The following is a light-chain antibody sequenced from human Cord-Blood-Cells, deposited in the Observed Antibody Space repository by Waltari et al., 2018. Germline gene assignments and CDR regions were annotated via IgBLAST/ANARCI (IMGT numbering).Light chain of an antibody. CDR1: SSDVGGYNY. V-gene: IGLV2-14*01. CDR2: NVS. J-gene: IGLJ1*01. CDR3: SSYTSSSTPYYV. Sequence: QSALTQPASVSGSPGQSITISCTGTSSDVGGYNYVSWYQQHPGKAPKLIIYNVSNRPTVVSNRFSGSKSGNAASLTIYGLQAEDEADYYCSSYTSSSTPYYVFGTGTKVTVL.